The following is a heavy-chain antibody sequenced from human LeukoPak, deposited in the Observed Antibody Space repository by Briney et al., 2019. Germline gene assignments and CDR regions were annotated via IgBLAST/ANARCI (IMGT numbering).Heavy chain of an antibody. CDR2: IIPILGIA. D-gene: IGHD3-22*01. Sequence: SVKVSCKASGGTFSSYAISWVRQAPGQGLEWMGRIIPILGIANYAQKFQGRVTITADKSTSTAYMELSSLRSEDTAVYYCARDAGSGYYLPLDYWGQGTLVTVSS. CDR3: ARDAGSGYYLPLDY. J-gene: IGHJ4*02. CDR1: GGTFSSYA. V-gene: IGHV1-69*04.